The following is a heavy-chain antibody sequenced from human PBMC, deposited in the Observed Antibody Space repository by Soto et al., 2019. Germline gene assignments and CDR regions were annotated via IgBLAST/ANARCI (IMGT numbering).Heavy chain of an antibody. CDR3: ARDPGYSLDY. Sequence: PSETLSLTCTVSGGSISSSSYYWGWIRQPPGKGLEWIGGIYYSGSTYYNPSLKSRVTLSVDTSKNQFSLKLSSVTAADTAVYYCARDPGYSLDYWGQGTQVTVSS. V-gene: IGHV4-39*01. CDR2: IYYSGST. CDR1: GGSISSSSYY. J-gene: IGHJ4*02. D-gene: IGHD5-12*01.